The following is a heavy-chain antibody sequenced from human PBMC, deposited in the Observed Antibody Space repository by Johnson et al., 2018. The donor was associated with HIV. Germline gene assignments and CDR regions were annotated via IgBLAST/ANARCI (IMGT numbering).Heavy chain of an antibody. D-gene: IGHD2-15*01. V-gene: IGHV3-30-3*01. CDR1: GFTFSTYA. Sequence: QVQLVESGGGVVQPGRSLRLSCAASGFTFSTYAMHWVRQAPGKGLEWVAVLSNDGSNKYYADSVKGRFSISRDNSKNTLYLQMNSLRPEDTAVYYCARDRYCSGGSCHDAFDIWGQGTMVTVSS. CDR2: LSNDGSNK. J-gene: IGHJ3*02. CDR3: ARDRYCSGGSCHDAFDI.